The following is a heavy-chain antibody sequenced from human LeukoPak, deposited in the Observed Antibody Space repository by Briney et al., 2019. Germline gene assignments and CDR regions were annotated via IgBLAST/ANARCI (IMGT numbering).Heavy chain of an antibody. CDR1: GFTFRSHW. Sequence: GGSLRLSCAASGFTFRSHWMHWVRQAPGKGLVWVSHISGDGSNTNYAGSVKGRFTISRDNAKNTLYLQMDSLSAEDTAVYYCARAGASPSGSYYNAFDIWGQGTMVTVSS. CDR2: ISGDGSNT. CDR3: ARAGASPSGSYYNAFDI. V-gene: IGHV3-74*01. D-gene: IGHD1-26*01. J-gene: IGHJ3*02.